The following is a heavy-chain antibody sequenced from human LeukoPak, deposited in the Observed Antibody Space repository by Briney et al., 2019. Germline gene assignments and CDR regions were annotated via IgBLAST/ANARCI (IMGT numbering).Heavy chain of an antibody. CDR2: ISSSSSYI. V-gene: IGHV3-21*01. CDR3: ATESGPWYDSSGYLDY. J-gene: IGHJ4*02. Sequence: GGSLRLSCAASGFTFDDYAMHWVRQAPGKGLEWVSSISSSSSYIYYADSVKGRFTISRDNAKNSLYLQMNSLRAEDTAVYYCATESGPWYDSSGYLDYWGQGTLVTVSS. CDR1: GFTFDDYA. D-gene: IGHD3-22*01.